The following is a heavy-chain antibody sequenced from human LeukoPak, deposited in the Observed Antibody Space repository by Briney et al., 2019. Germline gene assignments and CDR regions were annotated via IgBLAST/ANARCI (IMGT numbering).Heavy chain of an antibody. CDR1: GGSISSSSYY. J-gene: IGHJ5*02. CDR2: IYYSGST. Sequence: SETLSLTCTVSGGSISSSSYYWGWIRQPPGKGLEWIGSIYYSGSTYYNPSLKSRVTISVDTSKNQFSLKLSSVTAADTAVYYCASGGDIVVVPAAIPHWFDPWGQGTLVTVSS. CDR3: ASGGDIVVVPAAIPHWFDP. V-gene: IGHV4-39*01. D-gene: IGHD2-2*01.